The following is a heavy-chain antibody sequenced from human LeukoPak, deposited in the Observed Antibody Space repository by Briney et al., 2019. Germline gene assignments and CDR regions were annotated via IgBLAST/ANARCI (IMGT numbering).Heavy chain of an antibody. CDR1: GFTVSSSY. CDR2: IYSAGST. D-gene: IGHD3-9*01. Sequence: GGSLRLSCAASGFTVSSSYMSWVRQAPGKGLEWVSVIYSAGSTYYTDSVKGRFTISRDNSKNTLYLQMNGLRADDTAIYYCSGGNFDSGNNWFDPWGQGTLVSVSS. V-gene: IGHV3-66*01. CDR3: SGGNFDSGNNWFDP. J-gene: IGHJ5*02.